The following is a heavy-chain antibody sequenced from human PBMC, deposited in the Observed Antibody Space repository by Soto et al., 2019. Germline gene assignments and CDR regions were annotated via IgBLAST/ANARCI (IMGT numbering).Heavy chain of an antibody. D-gene: IGHD2-2*01. Sequence: GGSLRLSCVASGFTFGTYAMSWVRQAPGKGLEWVSGITGSGGSTYYADSVKGRFTISRDNSKNTLYLQMNSLRAEDTAVYYCAKQFIVVVPAFFDYWGQGTLVTVSS. J-gene: IGHJ4*02. CDR2: ITGSGGST. V-gene: IGHV3-23*01. CDR1: GFTFGTYA. CDR3: AKQFIVVVPAFFDY.